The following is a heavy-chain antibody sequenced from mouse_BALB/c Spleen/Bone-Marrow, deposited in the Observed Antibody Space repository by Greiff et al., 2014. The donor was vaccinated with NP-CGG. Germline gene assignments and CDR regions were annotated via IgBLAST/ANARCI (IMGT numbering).Heavy chain of an antibody. CDR1: GYTFSSYW. J-gene: IGHJ4*01. CDR2: ILPGSGCT. V-gene: IGHV1-9*01. CDR3: ARGYAMDY. Sequence: QVQLQQPGAELMKPGASVKISCKATGYTFSSYWIEWVKQRPGHGLEWIGEILPGSGCTNYNEKFKGKATFTADTSSNTAYMQLSSLTSEDSAVYYCARGYAMDYWGQGTSVTVSS.